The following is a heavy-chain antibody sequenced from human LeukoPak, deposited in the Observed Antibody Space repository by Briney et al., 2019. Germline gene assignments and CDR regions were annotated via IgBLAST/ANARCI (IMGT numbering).Heavy chain of an antibody. CDR1: GFSFGHYA. CDR3: TRVAGIAVAGTAPPFYGMDV. CDR2: IRRKRYGKTT. Sequence: GGSLRLSCTASGFSFGHYAMSWVRQAPGKGLEWVGLIRRKRYGKTTEHAAPVKGRFTISRDDSKTIAYLQMNSLKTEDTAGYYCTRVAGIAVAGTAPPFYGMDVGGQGTTVTVP. D-gene: IGHD6-19*01. V-gene: IGHV3-49*04. J-gene: IGHJ6*02.